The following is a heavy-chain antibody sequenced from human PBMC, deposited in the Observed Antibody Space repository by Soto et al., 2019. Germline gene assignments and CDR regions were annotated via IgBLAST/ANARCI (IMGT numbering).Heavy chain of an antibody. CDR3: ARGTYYYDSSGYPLFDY. CDR2: IYYSGST. Sequence: LSLTCTVSGGSISSGGYYWSWIRQHPGKGLEWIGYIYYSGSTYYNPSLKSRVTISVDTSKNQFSLKLSSVTAADTAVYYCARGTYYYDSSGYPLFDYWGQGTMLTVYS. D-gene: IGHD3-22*01. J-gene: IGHJ4*02. V-gene: IGHV4-31*03. CDR1: GGSISSGGYY.